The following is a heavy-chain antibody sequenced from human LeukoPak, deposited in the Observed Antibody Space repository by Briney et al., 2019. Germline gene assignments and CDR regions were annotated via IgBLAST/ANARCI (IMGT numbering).Heavy chain of an antibody. CDR1: GGSISSGSYY. J-gene: IGHJ6*03. V-gene: IGHV4-61*02. Sequence: SETLSLTCTVSGGSISSGSYYWSWIRQPAGKGLEWIGRIYTSGSTDYNPSLKSRVTISVDTSKNQFSLKLSSVTAADTAVYYCARDVDMTTVVTPDTYYMDVWGKGTTVTISS. D-gene: IGHD4-23*01. CDR2: IYTSGST. CDR3: ARDVDMTTVVTPDTYYMDV.